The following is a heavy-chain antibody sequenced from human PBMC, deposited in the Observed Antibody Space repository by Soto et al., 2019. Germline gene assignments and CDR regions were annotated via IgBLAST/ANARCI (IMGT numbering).Heavy chain of an antibody. CDR1: GFTFSSYS. CDR3: ARDQPGYSYGYGLGY. D-gene: IGHD5-18*01. CDR2: ISSSSSYI. J-gene: IGHJ4*02. Sequence: EVQLVESGGGLVKPGGSLRLSCAASGFTFSSYSMNWVRQAPGKGLEWVSSISSSSSYIYYADSVKGRSTISRDNATNSLYLQMNSLRAEDTAVYYCARDQPGYSYGYGLGYWGQGTLVTVSS. V-gene: IGHV3-21*01.